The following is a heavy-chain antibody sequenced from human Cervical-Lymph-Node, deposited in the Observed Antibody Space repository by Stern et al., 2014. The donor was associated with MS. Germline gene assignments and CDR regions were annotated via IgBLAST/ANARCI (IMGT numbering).Heavy chain of an antibody. D-gene: IGHD2-15*01. J-gene: IGHJ4*02. CDR3: AKGSAVVAAPFDH. Sequence: EVQLVESGGGFVQPGGSLKVSCTASGFTFGKYAMGWVRQAPGKGLEWVSTITSSGSSADYADSVKGRLTISRDNSKNTLHLQMNSLRAEDTAVYYCAKGSAVVAAPFDHWGQGTLVTVSS. CDR2: ITSSGSSA. V-gene: IGHV3-23*04. CDR1: GFTFGKYA.